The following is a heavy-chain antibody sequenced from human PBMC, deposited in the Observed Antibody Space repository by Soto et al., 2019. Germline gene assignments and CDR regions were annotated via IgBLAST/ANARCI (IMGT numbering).Heavy chain of an antibody. Sequence: GGSLRLSCAASGFPFSSYGMHWVRQAPGKGLDWVGVIWYDGSKKDYAESVKGRFTISRDNSKNMLCLQMNSLRADDTAVYYCASSINWGQGTLVTVSS. CDR2: IWYDGSKK. CDR1: GFPFSSYG. CDR3: ASSIN. V-gene: IGHV3-33*03. J-gene: IGHJ4*02.